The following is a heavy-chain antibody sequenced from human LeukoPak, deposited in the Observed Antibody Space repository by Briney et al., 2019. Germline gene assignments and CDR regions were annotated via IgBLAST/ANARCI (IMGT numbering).Heavy chain of an antibody. CDR2: INPNSGGT. J-gene: IGHJ6*02. V-gene: IGHV1-2*02. CDR3: ARVVAAAGYYYYYYGMDV. D-gene: IGHD6-13*01. CDR1: GYTFTGYY. Sequence: ASVKASCKASGYTFTGYYMHWVRQAPGQGLEWMGWINPNSGGTNYAQKFQGRVTTTRDTSISTGYMELSRLRSDDTAVYYCARVVAAAGYYYYYYGMDVWGQGTTVTVSS.